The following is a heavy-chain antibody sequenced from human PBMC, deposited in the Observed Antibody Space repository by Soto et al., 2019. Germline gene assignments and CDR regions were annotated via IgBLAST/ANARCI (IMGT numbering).Heavy chain of an antibody. J-gene: IGHJ4*02. CDR1: GFSLSTSGVG. CDR2: IYWNDDK. Sequence: QITLKESGPTLVKPTQTLTLTCTFSGFSLSTSGVGVGWIRQPPGKALEWLALIYWNDDKRYSPSLKSRLTITKDTSKNQVVLTMTNMDPVDTATYYCAHLSEKWLRFWYFDYWGQGTLVTVSS. D-gene: IGHD5-12*01. V-gene: IGHV2-5*01. CDR3: AHLSEKWLRFWYFDY.